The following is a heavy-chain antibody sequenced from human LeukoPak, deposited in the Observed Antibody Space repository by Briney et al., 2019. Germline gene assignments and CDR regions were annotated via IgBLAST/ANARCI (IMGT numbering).Heavy chain of an antibody. Sequence: PGGSLRLSCAASGFTFSSYSMNWVRQVPGKGLVWVSRINSDGSSTSYADSVKGRFTISRDNAKNTLYLQMNSLRDEDTAVYFCWVPATAGEADYWGQGTLVTVSS. J-gene: IGHJ4*02. V-gene: IGHV3-74*01. D-gene: IGHD2-2*01. CDR1: GFTFSSYS. CDR2: INSDGSST. CDR3: WVPATAGEADY.